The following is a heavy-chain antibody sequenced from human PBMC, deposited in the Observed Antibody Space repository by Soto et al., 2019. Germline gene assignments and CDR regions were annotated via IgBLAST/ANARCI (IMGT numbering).Heavy chain of an antibody. CDR3: ASIAAAGTSSDY. D-gene: IGHD6-13*01. Sequence: SQTLSLTCTVSGGSISSYYWSWIRQPPGKGLLWIGYIYYSGSTNYNPSLKGRVTISVDTSKNQFSLKLSSVTGAGTAGDCWASIAAAGTSSDYWGQGSLVTVSS. CDR2: IYYSGST. CDR1: GGSISSYY. V-gene: IGHV4-59*12. J-gene: IGHJ4*02.